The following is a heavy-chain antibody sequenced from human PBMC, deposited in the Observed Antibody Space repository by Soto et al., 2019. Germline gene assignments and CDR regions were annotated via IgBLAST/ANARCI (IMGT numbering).Heavy chain of an antibody. CDR2: ISAYNGNT. CDR3: ARLVRSPVYITMIVGRPYYFDY. Sequence: GASVKVSCKASGYTFTSYGISWVRQAPGQGLEWMGWISAYNGNTNYAQKLQGRVTMTTDTSTSTAYMELRSLRSDDTAVYYCARLVRSPVYITMIVGRPYYFDYWGQGTLVTVSS. D-gene: IGHD3-22*01. J-gene: IGHJ4*02. V-gene: IGHV1-18*01. CDR1: GYTFTSYG.